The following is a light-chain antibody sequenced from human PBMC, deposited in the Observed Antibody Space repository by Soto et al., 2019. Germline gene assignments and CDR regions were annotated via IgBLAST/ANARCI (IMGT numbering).Light chain of an antibody. CDR1: TSNLGAGYD. J-gene: IGLJ3*02. V-gene: IGLV1-40*01. CDR3: QAYDYSLTASV. Sequence: QSVLTQPPSVSGAPGQRVTLSCTGDTSNLGAGYDVHWYQQLPGAAPKLVIFGNRNRPSGVPERFSGSKSGTSASLAITGLQAEDEADYYCQAYDYSLTASVFGGGTKVTVL. CDR2: GNR.